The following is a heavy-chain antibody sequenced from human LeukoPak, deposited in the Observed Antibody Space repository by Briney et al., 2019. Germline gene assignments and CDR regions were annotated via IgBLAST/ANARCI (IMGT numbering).Heavy chain of an antibody. J-gene: IGHJ4*02. Sequence: PGGSLRLSCAASDFTFSDYYMSWIRQAPGKGLEWLLYISTRGGTTHYVDSGKGRFTTSRDNAKNSLYLQMNRLRAEDTAVYYCARGPSLWQAFDYWGQGTLVTVSS. CDR1: DFTFSDYY. CDR2: ISTRGGTT. D-gene: IGHD2-2*01. V-gene: IGHV3-11*01. CDR3: ARGPSLWQAFDY.